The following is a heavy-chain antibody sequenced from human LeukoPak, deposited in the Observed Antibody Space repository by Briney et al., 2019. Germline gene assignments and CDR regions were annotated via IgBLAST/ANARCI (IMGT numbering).Heavy chain of an antibody. Sequence: GGSLRLSCAASGFTFSSHWMHWVRQAPGKGLVWVSRINSDGSITNYADSVKGRFTISRDNAKNTLYLQMNSLRVEDTAVYYCARGGYSSTWYNWFDPWGQGTLVSVSS. CDR1: GFTFSSHW. D-gene: IGHD6-13*01. CDR2: INSDGSIT. V-gene: IGHV3-74*01. J-gene: IGHJ5*02. CDR3: ARGGYSSTWYNWFDP.